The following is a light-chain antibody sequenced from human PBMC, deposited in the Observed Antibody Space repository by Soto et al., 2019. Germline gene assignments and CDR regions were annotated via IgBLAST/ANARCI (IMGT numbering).Light chain of an antibody. J-gene: IGKJ4*01. Sequence: EIGRTQSPATLSVSQGERATLSCRASQSVSSNLAWYQQKPGQAPRLLIYGASTRATGIPARFSGSGSGTEFTLTISSLQSEDFAVYYCQQYNNWPLTFGGGTKVDIK. CDR3: QQYNNWPLT. CDR2: GAS. CDR1: QSVSSN. V-gene: IGKV3-15*01.